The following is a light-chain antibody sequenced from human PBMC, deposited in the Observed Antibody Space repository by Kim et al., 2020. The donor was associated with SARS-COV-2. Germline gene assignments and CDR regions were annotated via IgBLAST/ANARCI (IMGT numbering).Light chain of an antibody. CDR2: AAS. Sequence: DIQMTQSPPSLSASIGDRVTIPCRASQSISTYLTWYQQKPGKAPKLLIYAASSLQTGVPSRFSGSGSGTDFTLTISSLQPEDFAIYYCQQVYSTPTTFGQGTKLEIK. CDR1: QSISTY. CDR3: QQVYSTPTT. J-gene: IGKJ2*01. V-gene: IGKV1-39*01.